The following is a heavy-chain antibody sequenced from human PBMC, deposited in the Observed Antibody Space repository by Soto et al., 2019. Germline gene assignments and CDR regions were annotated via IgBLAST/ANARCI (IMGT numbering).Heavy chain of an antibody. D-gene: IGHD2-21*02. CDR1: GFSLRTRGVG. CDR3: AQRRWGGDCRQSYASRAGYGVDV. CDR2: IYWDNDK. Sequence: QITLKESGPTLVKPTQTLTLTCTFSGFSLRTRGVGDGWIRQPPGNALERLALIYWDNDKRCSPSLKSRLTIIKDPSEKQVLLTMPNLAPVDTGKSYCAQRRWGGDCRQSYASRAGYGVDVWGQGTTGTVSS. V-gene: IGHV2-5*02. J-gene: IGHJ6*02.